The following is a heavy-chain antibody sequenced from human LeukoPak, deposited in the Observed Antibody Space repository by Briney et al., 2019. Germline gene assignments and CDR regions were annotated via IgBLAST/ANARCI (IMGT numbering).Heavy chain of an antibody. CDR1: GFTFSSYW. V-gene: IGHV3-74*01. CDR3: ARGTGSYYSLGY. CDR2: INSDGSST. J-gene: IGHJ4*02. Sequence: GSLRLSCAASGFTFSSYWMHWVRQAPGKGLVWVSRINSDGSSTSYADSVKGRFTISRDNAKNTLYLQMDSLRAEDTAMYYCARGTGSYYSLGYWGQGTLVTVSS. D-gene: IGHD1-26*01.